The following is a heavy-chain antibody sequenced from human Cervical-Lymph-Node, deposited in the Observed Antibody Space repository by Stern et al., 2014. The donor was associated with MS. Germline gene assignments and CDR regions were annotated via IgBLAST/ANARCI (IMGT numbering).Heavy chain of an antibody. Sequence: EVQLVESGGGLVQPGGSMRLSCAASGFTFSNSWMDWVRQAPGKGLEWVANIKPDGTEKNYVDSGKGRLTISRDNAKSSMYLQMNSLRAEDTAVYYCVREGDWNHKYWGQGTLVTVSS. D-gene: IGHD1-1*01. CDR3: VREGDWNHKY. CDR2: IKPDGTEK. CDR1: GFTFSNSW. J-gene: IGHJ4*02. V-gene: IGHV3-7*03.